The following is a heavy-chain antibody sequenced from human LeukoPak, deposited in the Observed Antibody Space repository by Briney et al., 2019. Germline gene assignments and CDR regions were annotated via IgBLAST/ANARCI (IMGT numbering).Heavy chain of an antibody. CDR3: ASSRYCGGDCYSDDAFDI. J-gene: IGHJ3*02. V-gene: IGHV4-59*01. CDR1: GVSISSYY. CDR2: IFYSGST. Sequence: KPSETLSLTCAVSGVSISSYYWSWIRQPPGKGLEWIGYIFYSGSTNYNPSLKSRVTISIDTSKSQFSLKLTSVTTADTALYYCASSRYCGGDCYSDDAFDIWGRGTMVTVSS. D-gene: IGHD2-21*02.